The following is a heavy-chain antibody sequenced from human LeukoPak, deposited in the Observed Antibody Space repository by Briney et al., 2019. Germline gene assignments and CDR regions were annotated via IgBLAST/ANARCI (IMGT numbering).Heavy chain of an antibody. V-gene: IGHV1-46*01. J-gene: IGHJ4*02. CDR2: INPSGGST. CDR1: GYTFTSYY. D-gene: IGHD2/OR15-2a*01. CDR3: ARHKEVGDYYYFDY. Sequence: ASVKASCKASGYTFTSYYMHWVRQAPGQGLEWMGIINPSGGSTSYTQKFQGRVTMTRDTSTTTVYMELSSLRSQDTAVYYCARHKEVGDYYYFDYWGQGTLVTVSS.